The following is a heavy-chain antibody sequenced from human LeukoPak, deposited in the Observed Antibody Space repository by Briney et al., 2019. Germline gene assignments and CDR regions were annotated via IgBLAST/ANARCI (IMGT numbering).Heavy chain of an antibody. D-gene: IGHD6-19*01. CDR1: GGSISSGGYY. V-gene: IGHV4-30-2*01. J-gene: IGHJ4*02. CDR2: IYHSGST. CDR3: AREGYSSGWYWLV. Sequence: PSQTLSLTCTVSGGSISSGGYYWSWIRQPPGKGLEWIGYIYHSGSTYYNPSLKSRVTISVDRSKNQFSLKLSSVTAADTAVYYCAREGYSSGWYWLVWGQGTLVTVSS.